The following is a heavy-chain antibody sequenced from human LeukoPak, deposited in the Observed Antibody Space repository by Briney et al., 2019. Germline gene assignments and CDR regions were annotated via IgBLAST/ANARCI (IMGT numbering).Heavy chain of an antibody. J-gene: IGHJ4*02. CDR2: ISSSGSGGST. Sequence: GGSLRLSCAASGFTFSSYAMSWVRQAPGKGLEWVSYISSSGSGGSTYYADSVKGRFTISRDNFKNTLYLQMNSLRAEDTAVYYCAKDRRTFGGVIVREYYLDYWGQGTLVTVSS. CDR3: AKDRRTFGGVIVREYYLDY. V-gene: IGHV3-23*01. CDR1: GFTFSSYA. D-gene: IGHD3-16*02.